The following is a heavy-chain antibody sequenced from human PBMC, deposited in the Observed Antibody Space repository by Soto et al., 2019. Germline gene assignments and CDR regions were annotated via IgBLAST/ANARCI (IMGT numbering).Heavy chain of an antibody. D-gene: IGHD2-2*01. V-gene: IGHV4-31*03. Sequence: SETLSLTCTVSGGSISSGGYYWNWIRQHPGKGLEWIGYIYYSGSTYYNPSLKSRVTISVDTSKNQFSLNLNSVTAADTAMYYCARAPNYVVVVPAARGRGYYFDYWGQGALVTVSS. CDR2: IYYSGST. CDR3: ARAPNYVVVVPAARGRGYYFDY. J-gene: IGHJ4*02. CDR1: GGSISSGGYY.